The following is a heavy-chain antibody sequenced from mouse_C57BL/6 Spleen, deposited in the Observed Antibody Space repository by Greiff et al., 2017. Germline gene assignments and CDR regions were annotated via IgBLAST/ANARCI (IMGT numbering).Heavy chain of an antibody. J-gene: IGHJ4*01. D-gene: IGHD1-1*01. CDR3: ARQDYYRVAEDYAMDY. CDR2: INPSNGGT. Sequence: QVQLQQPGTELVKPGASVTLSCKASGYTFTSYWMHWVKQRPGQGLEWIGNINPSNGGTNYNEKFKSKATLTVDKSSSTAYMQLSSLTSEDSAVYYCARQDYYRVAEDYAMDYWGQGTSVTVSS. V-gene: IGHV1-53*01. CDR1: GYTFTSYW.